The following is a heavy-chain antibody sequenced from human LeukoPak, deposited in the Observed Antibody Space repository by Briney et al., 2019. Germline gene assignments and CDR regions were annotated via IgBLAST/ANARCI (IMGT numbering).Heavy chain of an antibody. CDR1: GGSFSGYY. CDR2: INHSGST. V-gene: IGHV4-34*01. D-gene: IGHD2-2*01. CDR3: ARCLICSSPSCTFDY. Sequence: SETLSLTCAVYGGSFSGYYWSWIRQPPGKGLEWIGEINHSGSTNYNPSLKSRVTISVDTSKNQFSLKLSSVTAADTAVYYCARCLICSSPSCTFDYWGQGTLVTVSS. J-gene: IGHJ4*02.